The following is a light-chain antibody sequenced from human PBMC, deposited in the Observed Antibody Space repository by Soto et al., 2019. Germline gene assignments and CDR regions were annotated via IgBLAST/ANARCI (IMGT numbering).Light chain of an antibody. V-gene: IGKV1-5*01. CDR1: QSIRGW. CDR3: QHYNSYSEA. J-gene: IGKJ1*01. Sequence: DIQMTQSPSTLSASVGDRVTITCRASQSIRGWLAWYQQKQGKAPTLLIFDASSLESGVPSRFSGSGSGTEFTLTISSLQLDDFATYYCQHYNSYSEAFGKGTKVDIK. CDR2: DAS.